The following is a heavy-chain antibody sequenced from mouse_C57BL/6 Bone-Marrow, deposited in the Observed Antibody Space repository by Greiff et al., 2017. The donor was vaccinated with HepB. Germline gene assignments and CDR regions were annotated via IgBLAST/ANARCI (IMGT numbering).Heavy chain of an antibody. CDR3: ARERREPLITTVVADV. V-gene: IGHV1-82*01. J-gene: IGHJ1*03. Sequence: QVQLKESGPELVKPGASVKISCKASGYAFSSSWMNWVKQRPGKGLEWIGRIYPGDGDTNYNGKFKGKATLTADKSSSTAYMQLSSLTSGDSAVYFCARERREPLITTVVADVWGTGTTVTVSS. CDR2: IYPGDGDT. CDR1: GYAFSSSW. D-gene: IGHD1-1*01.